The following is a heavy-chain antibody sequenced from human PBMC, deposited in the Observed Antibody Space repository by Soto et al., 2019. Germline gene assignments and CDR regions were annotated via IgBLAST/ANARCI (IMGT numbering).Heavy chain of an antibody. CDR3: ARRTAPRTYCGGDCYSDY. V-gene: IGHV4-39*01. CDR2: IYYSGST. CDR1: GGSISSSSYY. Sequence: SETLSLTCTVSGGSISSSSYYWGWIRQPPGKGLEWIGSIYYSGSTYYNPSLKSRVTISVDTSKNQFSLKLSSVTAADTAVYYCARRTAPRTYCGGDCYSDYWGQGTLVTVSS. J-gene: IGHJ4*02. D-gene: IGHD2-21*02.